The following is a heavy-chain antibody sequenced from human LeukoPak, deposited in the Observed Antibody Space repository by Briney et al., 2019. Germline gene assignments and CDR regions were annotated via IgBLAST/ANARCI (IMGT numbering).Heavy chain of an antibody. CDR1: GGSFSGYY. CDR2: INHSRST. Sequence: SETLSLTCAVYGGSFSGYYWSWIRQPPGKGLEWIGEINHSRSTNYNPSLKSRVTISVDTSKNQFSLKLSSVTAADTAVYYCARKRWLQLRGYYYYYGMDVWGQGTTVTVSS. D-gene: IGHD5-24*01. V-gene: IGHV4-34*01. J-gene: IGHJ6*02. CDR3: ARKRWLQLRGYYYYYGMDV.